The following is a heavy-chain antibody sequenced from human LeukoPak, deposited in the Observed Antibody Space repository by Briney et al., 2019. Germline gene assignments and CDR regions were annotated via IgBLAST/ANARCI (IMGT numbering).Heavy chain of an antibody. V-gene: IGHV3-7*01. J-gene: IGHJ6*02. D-gene: IGHD3-22*01. CDR3: AGVRVENYYDSSGGVYYYYYGMDV. CDR1: GFTFSSYW. CDR2: IKQDGSEK. Sequence: PGGSLRLSCAASGFTFSSYWMSWVRQAPGKGLEWVANIKQDGSEKYYVDSVKGRFTISRDNAKNSLYLQMNSLRAEDTAVYYCAGVRVENYYDSSGGVYYYYYGMDVWGQGTTVTVSS.